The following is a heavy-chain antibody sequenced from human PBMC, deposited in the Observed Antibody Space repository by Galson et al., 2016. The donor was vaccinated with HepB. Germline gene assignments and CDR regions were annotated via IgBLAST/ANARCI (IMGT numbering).Heavy chain of an antibody. D-gene: IGHD6-13*01. CDR3: ARDQSSFSVPRRPVGMDV. CDR1: GFIFNSYS. Sequence: SLRLSCAASGFIFNSYSMNWVRQAPGKGLEWVSSISIRGDYMYYADSVKGRFTISRDNARNSMYLQMNSLRVEDTAVYYCARDQSSFSVPRRPVGMDVWGQGTTVTVSS. J-gene: IGHJ6*02. V-gene: IGHV3-21*01. CDR2: ISIRGDYM.